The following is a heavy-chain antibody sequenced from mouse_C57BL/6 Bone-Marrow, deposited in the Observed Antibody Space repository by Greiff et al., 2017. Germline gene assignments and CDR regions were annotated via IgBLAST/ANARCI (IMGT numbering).Heavy chain of an antibody. D-gene: IGHD2-4*01. J-gene: IGHJ1*03. CDR3: ARGDYDGDWYFDV. V-gene: IGHV1-50*01. CDR1: GYTFTSYW. CDR2: IDPSDSYT. Sequence: QVQLQQPGAELVKPGASVKLSCKASGYTFTSYWMQWVKQRPGQGLEWIGEIDPSDSYTNYNQKFKGKATLTVDTSSRTAYMQLSSLTSEDSAVYYCARGDYDGDWYFDVWGTGTTVTVSS.